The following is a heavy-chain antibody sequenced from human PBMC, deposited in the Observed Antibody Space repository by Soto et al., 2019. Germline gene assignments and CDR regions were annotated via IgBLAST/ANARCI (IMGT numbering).Heavy chain of an antibody. D-gene: IGHD6-13*01. CDR1: GGSISSYY. Sequence: PSETLSLTCTVSGGSISSYYWSWIRQPPGKGLEWIGYIYYSGSTNYNPSLKSRVTISVDTSKNQFSLKLSSVTAADTAVYYCARVLAAAGRRFILDYWGQGTLVTVSS. V-gene: IGHV4-59*01. CDR2: IYYSGST. CDR3: ARVLAAAGRRFILDY. J-gene: IGHJ4*02.